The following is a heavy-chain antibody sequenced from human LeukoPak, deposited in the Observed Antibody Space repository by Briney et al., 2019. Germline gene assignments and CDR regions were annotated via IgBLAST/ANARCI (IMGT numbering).Heavy chain of an antibody. CDR2: IYYSGST. Sequence: PSETLSLTCTVSGGSISSSSYYWGWIRQPPGKGLEWIGYIYYSGSTNYNPSLKSRVTISVDTSKNQFSLKLSSVTAADTAVFYCARIATVTGVDYWGQGTLVTVSS. CDR3: ARIATVTGVDY. D-gene: IGHD4-17*01. V-gene: IGHV4-61*05. J-gene: IGHJ4*02. CDR1: GGSISSSSYY.